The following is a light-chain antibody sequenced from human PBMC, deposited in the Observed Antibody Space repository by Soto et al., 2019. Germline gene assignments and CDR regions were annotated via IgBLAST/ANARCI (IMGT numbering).Light chain of an antibody. Sequence: QSILTRPASVSGSPGQSIAISCNGTSSDIGGYNYVSWYQQHPGKVPKLIIFEVNNRPSGVSNRFSASKSGNTASLTISGLQAEDEADYYCSSYTSRSAIVFGGGTKVTVL. CDR1: SSDIGGYNY. CDR3: SSYTSRSAIV. CDR2: EVN. V-gene: IGLV2-14*01. J-gene: IGLJ2*01.